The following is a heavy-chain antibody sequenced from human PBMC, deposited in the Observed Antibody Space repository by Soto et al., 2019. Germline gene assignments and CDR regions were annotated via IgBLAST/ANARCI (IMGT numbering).Heavy chain of an antibody. D-gene: IGHD3-3*01. CDR3: TRDAYYDFWSGYSGYYYYYMDV. CDR2: INGDGSST. J-gene: IGHJ6*03. Sequence: EVQLVESGGGLVQPGGSLRLSCAASGFTFSSYWMHWVRQAPGKGLVWVSRINGDGSSTSYADSVKGRFTISRDNAKNTLYLQMNSLRAEYTAVYYCTRDAYYDFWSGYSGYYYYYMDVWGKGTTVTVSS. V-gene: IGHV3-74*01. CDR1: GFTFSSYW.